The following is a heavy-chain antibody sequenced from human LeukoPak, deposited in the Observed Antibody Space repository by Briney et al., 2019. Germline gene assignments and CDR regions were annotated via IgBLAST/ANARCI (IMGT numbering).Heavy chain of an antibody. CDR1: GGSISSSSYY. J-gene: IGHJ6*03. V-gene: IGHV4-39*07. D-gene: IGHD2-15*01. CDR3: ARENCSGGSCYSIYYYYYMDV. CDR2: IYYRGST. Sequence: PSETLSLTCTVSGGSISSSSYYWGWIRQPPGKGLEWIGYIYYRGSTYYNPSLKSRVTISVDTSKNQFSLKLSSVTAADTAVYYCARENCSGGSCYSIYYYYYMDVWGKGTTVTVSS.